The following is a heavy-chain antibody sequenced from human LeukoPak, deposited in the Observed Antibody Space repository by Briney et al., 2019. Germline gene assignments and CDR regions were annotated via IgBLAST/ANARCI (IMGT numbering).Heavy chain of an antibody. Sequence: GESLKISCKGSGYNFATYWIGWVRQMPGKGLEWMGIIYPGDSDSRYSPSFQGQVTISADKSISTAYLQWSSLKASDTAMYYCATQDRFTQEWYWGQGTLVTVSS. V-gene: IGHV5-51*01. D-gene: IGHD3-3*01. CDR1: GYNFATYW. J-gene: IGHJ4*02. CDR3: ATQDRFTQEWY. CDR2: IYPGDSDS.